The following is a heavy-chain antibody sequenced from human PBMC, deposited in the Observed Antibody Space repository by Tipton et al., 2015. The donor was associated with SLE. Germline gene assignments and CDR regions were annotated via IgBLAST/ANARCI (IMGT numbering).Heavy chain of an antibody. Sequence: TLSLTCTVSGGSISSSSYYWGWIRQPPGKGLEWIGYIFYSGTTNYNPSLKSRVTISVDASKNQFSLKLRSVTAADTAVYYCARMRKIYVDEYSHYYTLDVWGQGTTVTVAS. CDR3: ARMRKIYVDEYSHYYTLDV. CDR1: GGSISSSSYY. D-gene: IGHD2/OR15-2a*01. CDR2: IFYSGTT. V-gene: IGHV4-61*05. J-gene: IGHJ6*02.